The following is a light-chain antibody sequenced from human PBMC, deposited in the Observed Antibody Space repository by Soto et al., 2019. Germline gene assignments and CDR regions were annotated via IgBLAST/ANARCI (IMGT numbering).Light chain of an antibody. CDR1: QSISSW. CDR3: QQYDSYSPYT. V-gene: IGKV1-5*01. CDR2: DAS. J-gene: IGKJ2*01. Sequence: DIQMSQSPSTLSASVGDRVTITCRASQSISSWLAWYQQKPGKAPKLLIYDASSLQSGAPSRFSGSGSGTEFTLTISSLQPDDLATYYCQQYDSYSPYTFGQGTKLEIK.